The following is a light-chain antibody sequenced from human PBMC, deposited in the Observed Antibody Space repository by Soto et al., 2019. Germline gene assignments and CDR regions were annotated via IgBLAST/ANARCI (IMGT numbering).Light chain of an antibody. V-gene: IGKV1-5*03. J-gene: IGKJ4*01. CDR3: QQYNSYSLT. CDR2: KAS. CDR1: QSISSW. Sequence: DIQMTQSPSTLSASVGDRVTITCPASQSISSWLAWYQQKPGKAPKLLIYKASNLESGVPSRFSGSGSGTEFTLTISSLQPDDFATYYCQQYNSYSLTFGGGTKVEIK.